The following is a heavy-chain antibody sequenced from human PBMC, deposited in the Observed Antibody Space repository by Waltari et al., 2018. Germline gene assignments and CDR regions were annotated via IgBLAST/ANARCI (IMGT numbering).Heavy chain of an antibody. CDR1: GVSFSNYY. CDR3: ARGTPVRIFDD. V-gene: IGHV4-34*01. CDR2: ITHSGST. J-gene: IGHJ4*02. Sequence: QVQLQQWGAGLLKPSETLSLTCAVYGVSFSNYYWTWSRQSPGKGLVWIGEITHSGSTYYNPSLKSRVNILVDSSANQFSLRLSSVTAADTAVYYCARGTPVRIFDDWGQGTLVTVSS. D-gene: IGHD2-15*01.